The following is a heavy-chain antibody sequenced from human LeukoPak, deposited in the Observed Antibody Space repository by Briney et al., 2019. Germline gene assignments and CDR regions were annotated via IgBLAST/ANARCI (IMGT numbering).Heavy chain of an antibody. CDR1: GGSFSGYY. J-gene: IGHJ5*02. D-gene: IGHD4-17*01. CDR2: INHSGST. V-gene: IGHV4-34*01. Sequence: SETLSLTCAVYGGSFSGYYWSWIRQPPGKGLEWIGEINHSGSTNYNPSLKSRVTISVDTSKNQFSLKLSSVTAADTAVYYCARLITVTTRVYPWSNWFDPWGQGTLVTVSS. CDR3: ARLITVTTRVYPWSNWFDP.